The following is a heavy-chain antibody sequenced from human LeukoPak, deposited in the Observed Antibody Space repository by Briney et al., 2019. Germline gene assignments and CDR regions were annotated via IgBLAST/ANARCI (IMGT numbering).Heavy chain of an antibody. CDR3: ARGPMVRGGLDY. D-gene: IGHD3-10*01. J-gene: IGHJ4*02. V-gene: IGHV4-38-2*02. CDR2: IYHSGST. CDR1: GYSISSGYF. Sequence: SETLSLTCTVSGYSISSGYFWGWIRQSPGKGLEWIGSIYHSGSTYYSPSLKSRVTISVDTSKNQFSLNLSSVTAADTAVYYCARGPMVRGGLDYWGQGTLVTVSS.